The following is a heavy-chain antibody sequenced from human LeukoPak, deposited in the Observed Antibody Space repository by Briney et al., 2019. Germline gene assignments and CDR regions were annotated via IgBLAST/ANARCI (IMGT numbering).Heavy chain of an antibody. CDR2: IYTSGIT. J-gene: IGHJ4*02. V-gene: IGHV3-66*01. D-gene: IGHD1-26*01. CDR1: GFTVSSNF. CDR3: AREDAGGTYSFDY. Sequence: GGSLRLSCVVSGFTVSSNFMSWVRQAPGKGPEWVSVIYTSGITYYADSVRGRFTISRDNSRNTLYLQMDSLTAEDTAVYYCAREDAGGTYSFDYWGQGTLVTVSS.